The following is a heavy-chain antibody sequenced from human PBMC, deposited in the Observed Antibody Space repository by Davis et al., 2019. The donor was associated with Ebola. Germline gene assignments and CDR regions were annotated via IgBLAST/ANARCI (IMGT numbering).Heavy chain of an antibody. V-gene: IGHV1-69*06. J-gene: IGHJ6*02. CDR3: ASSERSIVVPAAMLLYYYGMDV. CDR1: GGTFSSYA. D-gene: IGHD2-2*01. CDR2: IIPIFGTA. Sequence: SVKVSCKASGGTFSSYAISWVRQAPGQGLEWMGGIIPIFGTANYAQKFQGRVTITADKSTSTAYMELSSLRSEDTAVYYCASSERSIVVPAAMLLYYYGMDVWGQGTTVTVPS.